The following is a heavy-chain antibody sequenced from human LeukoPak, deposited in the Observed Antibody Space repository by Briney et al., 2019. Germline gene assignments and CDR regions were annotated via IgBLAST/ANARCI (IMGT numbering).Heavy chain of an antibody. CDR1: GFAFGDYW. CDR3: AREKNYDSSGYYYFDY. Sequence: GGSLRLSCAASGFAFGDYWMTWVRQAPGKGLEWVANIKKDGSEKYYVDSVKGRFTISRDNAKNSLYLQMNSLRAEDTAVYYCAREKNYDSSGYYYFDYWGQGTLVTVSS. D-gene: IGHD3-22*01. J-gene: IGHJ4*02. V-gene: IGHV3-7*01. CDR2: IKKDGSEK.